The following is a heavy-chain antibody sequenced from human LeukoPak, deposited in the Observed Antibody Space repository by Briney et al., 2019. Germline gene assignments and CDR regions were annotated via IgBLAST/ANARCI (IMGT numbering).Heavy chain of an antibody. D-gene: IGHD1-26*01. V-gene: IGHV1-18*01. CDR3: ARGDGSYYDY. CDR1: GYTFTSYG. J-gene: IGHJ4*02. Sequence: SSVKVSCKASGYTFTSYGISWVRQAPGQGLEWMGWISAYDGNTNYAQELQGRVTMTTDTSTSKAYLELRSLRSDDTAVYYCARGDGSYYDYWGQGTLVTVSS. CDR2: ISAYDGNT.